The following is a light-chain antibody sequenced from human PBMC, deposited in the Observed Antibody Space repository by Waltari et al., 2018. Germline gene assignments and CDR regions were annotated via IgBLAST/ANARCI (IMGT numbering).Light chain of an antibody. V-gene: IGKV4-1*01. Sequence: IVLTQSPDSLAVSLGARATIHCKSSQSVLYSSNNKNSFAWYQQKPGQPPKLPIYWASTRESVVPDRFSGSGSGTDFTLTISSLQAEDVAVYYCQQYYSTPPTFGQGTKVEIK. J-gene: IGKJ1*01. CDR1: QSVLYSSNNKNS. CDR3: QQYYSTPPT. CDR2: WAS.